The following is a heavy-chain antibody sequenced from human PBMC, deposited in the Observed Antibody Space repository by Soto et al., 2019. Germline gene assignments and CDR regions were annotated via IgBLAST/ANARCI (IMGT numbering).Heavy chain of an antibody. D-gene: IGHD1-26*01. V-gene: IGHV3-30*18. Sequence: GGSLRLSCAASGFTFSSYGMHWVRQAPGKGLEWVAVISYDGSNKYYADSVKGRFTISRDNSKNTLYLQMNSLRAEDTAVYYCAKPVLDWLLANFDYWGQGTLVTVSS. J-gene: IGHJ4*02. CDR1: GFTFSSYG. CDR3: AKPVLDWLLANFDY. CDR2: ISYDGSNK.